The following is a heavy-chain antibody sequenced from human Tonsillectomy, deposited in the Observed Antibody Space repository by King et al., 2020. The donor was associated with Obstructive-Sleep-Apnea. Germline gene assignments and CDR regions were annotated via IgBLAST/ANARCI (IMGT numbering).Heavy chain of an antibody. J-gene: IGHJ2*01. CDR2: ISGSGGST. D-gene: IGHD2-21*01. CDR3: AKGGGEDGSTDWYFDL. CDR1: GFTFSSYA. Sequence: VQLVESGGGLVQPGGSLRLSCVASGFTFSSYAMSWVRQGPGKGLEWLSSISGSGGSTDYADSVKGRFTISRDNSKNTLYLQMNSVGAEDTAVYYCAKGGGEDGSTDWYFDLWGRGTLVTVSS. V-gene: IGHV3-23*04.